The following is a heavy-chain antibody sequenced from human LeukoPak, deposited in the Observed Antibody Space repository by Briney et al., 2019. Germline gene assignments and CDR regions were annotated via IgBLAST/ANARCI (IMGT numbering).Heavy chain of an antibody. CDR3: ARNTVEYYDSSGYIDY. Sequence: SETLSLTCTVSGGSISSYYWSWIRQPPGKGLEWIGEINHSGSTNYNPSLKSRVTISVDTSKNQFSLKLSSVTAADTAVYYCARNTVEYYDSSGYIDYWGQGTLVTVSS. CDR1: GGSISSYY. J-gene: IGHJ4*02. D-gene: IGHD3-22*01. CDR2: INHSGST. V-gene: IGHV4-34*01.